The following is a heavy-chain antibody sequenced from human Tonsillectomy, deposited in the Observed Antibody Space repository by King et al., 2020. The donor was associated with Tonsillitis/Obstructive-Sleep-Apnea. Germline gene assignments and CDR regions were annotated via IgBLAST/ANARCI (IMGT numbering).Heavy chain of an antibody. D-gene: IGHD2-2*01. V-gene: IGHV1-18*01. CDR2: ISAHNGDT. Sequence: QLVQSGAEVKKPGASVKVSCKASGYTFTSYGISWVRQAPGQGLEWMGWISAHNGDTNYAQKVQGRVTMTTDTSTSTAYMELRSLRSDDTAVYYCARSYCSSLSCWGVGIDPWGQGTLVTVSS. CDR3: ARSYCSSLSCWGVGIDP. J-gene: IGHJ5*02. CDR1: GYTFTSYG.